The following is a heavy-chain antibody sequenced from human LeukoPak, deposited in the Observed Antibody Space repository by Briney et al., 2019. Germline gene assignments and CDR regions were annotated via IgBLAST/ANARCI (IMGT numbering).Heavy chain of an antibody. CDR2: VSGGGDTT. D-gene: IGHD3-3*01. CDR1: GFTFSSHA. V-gene: IGHV3-23*01. J-gene: IGHJ4*02. Sequence: PGGSLRLSCAASGFTFSSHAMTWVRQAPGKGLEWVAAVSGGGDTTFYADSVNGRFTVSRDNSKNTLYPQMNSLRADDTAVYYCAKDFEGQRSACRGYFDYWGQGTLVTVSS. CDR3: AKDFEGQRSACRGYFDY.